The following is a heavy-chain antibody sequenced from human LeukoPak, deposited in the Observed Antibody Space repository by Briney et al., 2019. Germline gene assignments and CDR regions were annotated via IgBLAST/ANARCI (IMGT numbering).Heavy chain of an antibody. Sequence: GGSLRLSCAASGFTFDDYAMHWVRQAPGKGLEWVSGISWNSGSIGYADSVKGRFTISRDNAKNSLYLQMNSLRAEDTALYYCARDRELAYYGMDVWGQGTTVTVSS. CDR3: ARDRELAYYGMDV. D-gene: IGHD1-1*01. CDR2: ISWNSGSI. CDR1: GFTFDDYA. V-gene: IGHV3-9*01. J-gene: IGHJ6*02.